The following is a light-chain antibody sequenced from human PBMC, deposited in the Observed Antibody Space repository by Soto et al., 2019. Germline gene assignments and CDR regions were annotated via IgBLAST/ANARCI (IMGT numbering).Light chain of an antibody. CDR2: KAS. Sequence: DIQMTQSPSTLSASVGDRVTITCRASQSISSWLAWYQQKPGKAPKLLIYKASSLESGVPSRFSGSGSGTESTLTISSLQPNDFEIYNCKHNNSNSPPPSGGGTKVETK. J-gene: IGKJ4*01. CDR1: QSISSW. CDR3: KHNNSNSPPP. V-gene: IGKV1-5*03.